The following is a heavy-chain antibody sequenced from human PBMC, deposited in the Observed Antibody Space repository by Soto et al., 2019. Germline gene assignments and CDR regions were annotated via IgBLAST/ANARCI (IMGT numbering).Heavy chain of an antibody. CDR3: ARFKVQEWLFQPTYYYYYYMDV. V-gene: IGHV1-18*01. Sequence: GASVKVSCKASGYTFTSYGISWVRQAPGQGLEWMGWISAYNGNTNYAQKLQGRVTMTTDTSTSTAYMELRSLRSDDTAVYYCARFKVQEWLFQPTYYYYYYMDVWGKGTTVTVSS. CDR2: ISAYNGNT. CDR1: GYTFTSYG. J-gene: IGHJ6*03. D-gene: IGHD3-3*01.